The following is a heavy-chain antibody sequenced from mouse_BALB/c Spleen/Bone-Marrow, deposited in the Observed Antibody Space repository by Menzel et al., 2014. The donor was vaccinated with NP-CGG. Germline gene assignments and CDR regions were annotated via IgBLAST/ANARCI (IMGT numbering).Heavy chain of an antibody. J-gene: IGHJ2*01. V-gene: IGHV1-26*01. CDR3: AREATTGYYFDY. Sequence: EVNLVESGPELVKPGASMKISCKASGYSFTGYTMNWVKQSHGKNLEWIGLINPYNGGTNYNQKFKDKATLTVDKSSSTAYMELLSLTSEDSAVYYCAREATTGYYFDYWGQGTTLTVSS. D-gene: IGHD1-1*01. CDR2: INPYNGGT. CDR1: GYSFTGYT.